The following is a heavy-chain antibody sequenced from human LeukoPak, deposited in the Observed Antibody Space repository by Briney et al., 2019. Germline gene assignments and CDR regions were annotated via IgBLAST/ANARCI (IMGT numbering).Heavy chain of an antibody. V-gene: IGHV1-46*01. CDR2: INPSGGST. CDR3: ARDLGPHRGTGTGYYFDY. CDR1: GYTFTSYY. J-gene: IGHJ4*02. Sequence: ASVKVSCKASGYTFTSYYMHWVRQAPGQGLGWMGIINPSGGSTSYAQKFQGRVTMTRDTSTNTVYMELSSLRSEDTAVYYCARDLGPHRGTGTGYYFDYWGQGTLVTVSS. D-gene: IGHD1-1*01.